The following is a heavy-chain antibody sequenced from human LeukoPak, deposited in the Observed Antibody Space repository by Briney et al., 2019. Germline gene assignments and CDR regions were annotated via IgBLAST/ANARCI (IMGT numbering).Heavy chain of an antibody. CDR1: GFTFSSFG. CDR3: AKAGGAQGGDGGANYFYYYMDV. CDR2: IWYDGSNK. Sequence: GGSLRLSCAASGFTFSSFGMDWVRQAPGRGLEWVALIWYDGSNKYYADSVKGRFTISRDNSKNTLYLQTNSLRAEDTAVYYCAKAGGAQGGDGGANYFYYYMDVWGTGTTVTVSS. V-gene: IGHV3-33*06. D-gene: IGHD2-21*01. J-gene: IGHJ6*03.